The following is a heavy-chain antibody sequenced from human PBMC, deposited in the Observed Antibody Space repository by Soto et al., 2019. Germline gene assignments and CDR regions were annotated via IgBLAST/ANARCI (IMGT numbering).Heavy chain of an antibody. J-gene: IGHJ6*02. V-gene: IGHV2-5*02. CDR3: AYLPCRSSSCFWFSFSGMDV. Sequence: QITLKESGPTLVKPTQTLTLTCTFSGFSLSTSGVGVAWIRQPPGKALEWLALIYWDDDKRSRPSLESRLTITKDTSKNQVVLTVTNIGSVDTATYYCAYLPCRSSSCFWFSFSGMDVWGQGTTVTVSS. CDR2: IYWDDDK. D-gene: IGHD2-2*01. CDR1: GFSLSTSGVG.